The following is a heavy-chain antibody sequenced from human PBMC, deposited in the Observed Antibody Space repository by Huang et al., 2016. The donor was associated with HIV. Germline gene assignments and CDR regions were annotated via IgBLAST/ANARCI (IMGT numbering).Heavy chain of an antibody. CDR3: ARGGRLAARNYYGMDV. Sequence: QVRLHQWGAGLLKPSETLSLTCAVYGGSFNVSSWNWIRQPPGKGLGGSGEITHSGTTVYDPSLKSRRTLSVDTSKNQFSLILTSLTAADTAKYWCARGGRLAARNYYGMDVWGQGTTVIVS. CDR2: ITHSGTT. V-gene: IGHV4-34*01. J-gene: IGHJ6*02. CDR1: GGSFNVSS. D-gene: IGHD6-6*01.